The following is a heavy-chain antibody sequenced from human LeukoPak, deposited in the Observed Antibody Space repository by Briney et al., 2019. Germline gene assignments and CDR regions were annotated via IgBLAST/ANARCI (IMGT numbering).Heavy chain of an antibody. CDR2: IYYSGST. CDR3: ARAISGSWYYYYYYMDV. V-gene: IGHV4-59*11. CDR1: GGSISSHY. D-gene: IGHD6-13*01. Sequence: SETLSLTCTVSGGSISSHYWSWIRQPPGKGLEWIGNIYYSGSTNYNPSLKSRVTISVDTSKNPFSLKLSSVTAADTAVYYCARAISGSWYYYYYYMDVWGKGTTVTVSS. J-gene: IGHJ6*03.